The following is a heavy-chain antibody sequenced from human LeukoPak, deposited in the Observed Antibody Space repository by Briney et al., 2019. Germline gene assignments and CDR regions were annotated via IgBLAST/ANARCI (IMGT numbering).Heavy chain of an antibody. Sequence: GASVRVSCKASGYTFTSYAMHWVRQAPGQRREWMGWINAGNGNTKYSQKFQGRVTITRDTSASTAYMELSSLRSEDTAVYYCARGYCSSTSCYRGPFDYWGQGTLVTVSS. CDR3: ARGYCSSTSCYRGPFDY. J-gene: IGHJ4*02. CDR1: GYTFTSYA. V-gene: IGHV1-3*01. D-gene: IGHD2-2*01. CDR2: INAGNGNT.